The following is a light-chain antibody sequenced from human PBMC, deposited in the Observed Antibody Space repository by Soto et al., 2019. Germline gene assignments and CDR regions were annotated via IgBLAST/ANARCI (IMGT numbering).Light chain of an antibody. J-gene: IGKJ4*01. CDR2: AAS. V-gene: IGKV1-39*01. CDR1: QSISSY. Sequence: DIQMTQSPSSLSASVGDRVTITCRASQSISSYLNWYQQKPGKAPKLLIYAASSLQSGVPSRFSGSGSGTDFTLTISCLQSEDFATYYCQQYYSYPLTFXGGTKADIK. CDR3: QQYYSYPLT.